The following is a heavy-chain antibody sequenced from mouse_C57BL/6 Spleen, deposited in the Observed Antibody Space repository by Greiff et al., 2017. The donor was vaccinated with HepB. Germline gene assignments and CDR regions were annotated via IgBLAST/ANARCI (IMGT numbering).Heavy chain of an antibody. J-gene: IGHJ3*01. CDR3: TRRVTGTRAWFAY. CDR2: IDPETGGT. V-gene: IGHV1-15*01. D-gene: IGHD4-1*01. Sequence: QVHVKQSGAELVRPGASVTLSCKASGYTFTDYEMHWVKQTPVHGLEWIGAIDPETGGTAYNQKFKGKAILTADKSSSTAYMELRSLTSEDSAVYYCTRRVTGTRAWFAYWGQGTLVTVSA. CDR1: GYTFTDYE.